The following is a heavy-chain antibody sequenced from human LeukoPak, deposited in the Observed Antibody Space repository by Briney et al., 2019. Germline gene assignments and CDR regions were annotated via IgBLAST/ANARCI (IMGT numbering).Heavy chain of an antibody. CDR1: GGSISSYY. J-gene: IGHJ3*02. CDR3: ARVRYSSGGCVDAFDI. CDR2: IYYSGST. V-gene: IGHV4-59*01. D-gene: IGHD6-19*01. Sequence: SETLSLTCTVSGGSISSYYWSWIRQPPGKGLEWIGYIYYSGSTNYNPSLKSRVTISVDTSKNQFSLQLSSVTAADTAVYYCARVRYSSGGCVDAFDIWAQGTMVTVSS.